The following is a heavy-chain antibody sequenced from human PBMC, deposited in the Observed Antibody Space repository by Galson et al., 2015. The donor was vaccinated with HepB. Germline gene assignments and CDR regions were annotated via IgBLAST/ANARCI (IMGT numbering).Heavy chain of an antibody. D-gene: IGHD3-3*01. V-gene: IGHV1-8*01. CDR2: MNPNSGNT. CDR1: GYTFTSYD. J-gene: IGHJ5*02. CDR3: ARASAYYDFWSGSPRWFDP. Sequence: SVKVSCKASGYTFTSYDINWVRQATGQGLEWMGWMNPNSGNTGYAQKFQGRVTMTRNTSISTAYMELSSLRSGDTAVYYCARASAYYDFWSGSPRWFDPWGQGTLVTVSS.